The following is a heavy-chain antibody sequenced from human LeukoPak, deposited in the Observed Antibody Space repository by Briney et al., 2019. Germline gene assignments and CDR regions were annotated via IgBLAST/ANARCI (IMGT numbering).Heavy chain of an antibody. J-gene: IGHJ3*02. D-gene: IGHD5-24*01. CDR3: AKDRGRWLQFDAFDI. V-gene: IGHV3-43*01. CDR2: ISWDGGST. Sequence: PGGSLRLSCAASGFTFDDYTMHWVRQAPGKGLEWVSLISWDGGSTYYADSVKGRFTISRDNSKNSLYLQMNSLRTEDIALYYCAKDRGRWLQFDAFDIWGQGTMVTVSS. CDR1: GFTFDDYT.